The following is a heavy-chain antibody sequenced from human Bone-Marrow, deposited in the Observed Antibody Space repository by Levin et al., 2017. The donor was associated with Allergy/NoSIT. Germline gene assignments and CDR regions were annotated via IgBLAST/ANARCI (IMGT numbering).Heavy chain of an antibody. CDR2: ITHVGIN. CDR1: GDSITNYY. Sequence: SETLSLTCTVSGDSITNYYWNWIRQTPGKGLEWIGHITHVGINMHNPSLMSRLTISDDTSKNQFSLTLNSVTSADTGVYYCARRRTMGGADAAVSNWLDSWGQGTLVTVSS. J-gene: IGHJ5*01. CDR3: ARRRTMGGADAAVSNWLDS. D-gene: IGHD3-10*01. V-gene: IGHV4-59*01.